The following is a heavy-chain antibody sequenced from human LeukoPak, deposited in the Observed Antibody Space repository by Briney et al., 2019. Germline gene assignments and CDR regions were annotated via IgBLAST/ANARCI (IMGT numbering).Heavy chain of an antibody. J-gene: IGHJ6*02. V-gene: IGHV3-53*01. CDR2: IYSGGST. Sequence: GGSLRLSCAASGFTVSINYMSWVRQAPGKGLEWVSVIYSGGSTYYADSVKGRFTISRDNSKNTLYLQMNSLRAEDTAVYYCARVDTVTYYYYYGMDVWGQGTTVTVSS. CDR1: GFTVSINY. D-gene: IGHD4-11*01. CDR3: ARVDTVTYYYYYGMDV.